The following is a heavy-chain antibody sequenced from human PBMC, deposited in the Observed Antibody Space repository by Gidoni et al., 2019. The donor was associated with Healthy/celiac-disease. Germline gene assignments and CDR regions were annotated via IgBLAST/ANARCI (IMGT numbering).Heavy chain of an antibody. CDR3: ARSARRIAAAGSGGDY. J-gene: IGHJ4*02. Sequence: VQLVQSGAEVKKPGSSVKVSCKASGYTFTGYYMHWVRQAPGQGLEWMGWINPESGGTNYAQKFQGRVTMTRDTSISTAYMELSRLRSDDTAVYYCARSARRIAAAGSGGDYWGQGTLVTVSS. D-gene: IGHD6-13*01. V-gene: IGHV1-2*02. CDR1: GYTFTGYY. CDR2: INPESGGT.